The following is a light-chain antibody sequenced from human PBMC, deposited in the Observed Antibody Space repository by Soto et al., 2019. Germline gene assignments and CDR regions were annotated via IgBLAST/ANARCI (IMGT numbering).Light chain of an antibody. Sequence: GDRVPITCRPSRGIGNALAWYQQKPGTVPKLLIHSASTLQSGVPSRFSGSRSGTEFTLTISSLQPDDFATYYCQHYNSYSEAFGQGTKVDIK. CDR1: RGIGNA. CDR3: QHYNSYSEA. J-gene: IGKJ1*01. CDR2: SAS. V-gene: IGKV1-27*01.